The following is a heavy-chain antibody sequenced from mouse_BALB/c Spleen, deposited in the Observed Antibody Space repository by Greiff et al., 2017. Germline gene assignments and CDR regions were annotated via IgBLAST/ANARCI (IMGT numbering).Heavy chain of an antibody. V-gene: IGHV5-17*02. CDR3: ARVPHYYGSSSYAMDY. D-gene: IGHD1-1*01. CDR2: ISSGSSTI. CDR1: GFTFSSFG. J-gene: IGHJ4*01. Sequence: EVKVEESGGGLVQPGGSRKLSCAASGFTFSSFGMHWVRQAPEKGLEWVAYISSGSSTIYYADTVKGRFTISRDNPKNTLFLQMTSLRSEDTAMYYCARVPHYYGSSSYAMDYWGQGTSVTVSS.